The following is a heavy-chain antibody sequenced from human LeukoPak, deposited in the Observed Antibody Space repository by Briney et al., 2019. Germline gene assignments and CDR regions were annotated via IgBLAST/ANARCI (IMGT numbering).Heavy chain of an antibody. CDR1: GFTFSSYA. CDR2: ISYDGSNK. CDR3: ARARAFISY. J-gene: IGHJ4*02. D-gene: IGHD3-10*01. V-gene: IGHV3-30*04. Sequence: GGSLRLSCAASGFTFSSYAMHWVRQAPGKGLEWVAVISYDGSNKYYADSVKGRFTISRDNSKNTLYLQMNSLRAEDTAVYYCARARAFISYWGQGTLVTVSS.